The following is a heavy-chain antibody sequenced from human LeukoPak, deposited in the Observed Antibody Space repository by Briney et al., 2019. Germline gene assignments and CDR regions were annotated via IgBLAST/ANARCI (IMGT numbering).Heavy chain of an antibody. D-gene: IGHD2-21*02. V-gene: IGHV3-49*04. J-gene: IGHJ4*02. CDR2: IRSKAYGGTT. Sequence: GGSLRLSCTASGFTFGDYAMSWVRQAPGKGLGWVGFIRSKAYGGTTEYAASVKGRFIISRDDSRSIASLQMNSLKIEDTAVYYCARGRVTTDYWGQGTLVTVSS. CDR3: ARGRVTTDY. CDR1: GFTFGDYA.